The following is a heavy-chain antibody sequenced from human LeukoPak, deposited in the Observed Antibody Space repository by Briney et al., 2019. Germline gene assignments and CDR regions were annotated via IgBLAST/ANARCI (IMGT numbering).Heavy chain of an antibody. V-gene: IGHV3-21*04. CDR2: ISSSSSYI. J-gene: IGHJ3*02. Sequence: PGGSLRLSCAASGFTFSSYSMNWVRQAPGKGLEWVSSISSSSSYIYYADSVKGRFTISRDDAKNSLYLQMNSLRVEDTAVYYCARDHLREGATGASEIWGQGTMVTVSS. CDR1: GFTFSSYS. CDR3: ARDHLREGATGASEI. D-gene: IGHD1-26*01.